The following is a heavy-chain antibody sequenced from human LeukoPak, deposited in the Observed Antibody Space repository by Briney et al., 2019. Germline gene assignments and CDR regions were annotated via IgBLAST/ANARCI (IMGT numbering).Heavy chain of an antibody. CDR1: GFTFSNFW. CDR2: IKQDGSEK. CDR3: ARGDYDFWSGYPIDY. V-gene: IGHV3-7*01. Sequence: GGSLRLSCAASGFTFSNFWMSWVRQAPGKGLEWVANIKQDGSEKYYVDSVKGRFTISRDNAKNSLYLQMNSLRAEDTAVYYCARGDYDFWSGYPIDYWGQGTLVTVSS. J-gene: IGHJ4*02. D-gene: IGHD3-3*01.